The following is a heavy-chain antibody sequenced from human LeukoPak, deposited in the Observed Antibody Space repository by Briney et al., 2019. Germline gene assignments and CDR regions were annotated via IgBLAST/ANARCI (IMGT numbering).Heavy chain of an antibody. Sequence: PGGSLRLSCAASGFTFSSYAMSWVRQAPGKGLEWVSAISGSGGSTYYADSVKGRFTISRDNSKNTLYLQMNSLRAEDTAVYYCAKDLMGIAAGTSPSPWFDPWGQGTLVTVSS. D-gene: IGHD6-13*01. J-gene: IGHJ5*02. CDR2: ISGSGGST. V-gene: IGHV3-23*01. CDR1: GFTFSSYA. CDR3: AKDLMGIAAGTSPSPWFDP.